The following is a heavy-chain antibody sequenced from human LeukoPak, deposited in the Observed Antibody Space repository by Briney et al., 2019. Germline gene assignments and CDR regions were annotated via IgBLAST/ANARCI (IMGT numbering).Heavy chain of an antibody. CDR1: GFTFSRFG. CDR2: IWYDGSNQ. J-gene: IGHJ4*02. Sequence: GRSLRLSCEASGFTFSRFGMHWVRQAPGKGLEWVAVIWYDGSNQDYADSVKGRFTISRDNSKNTLYPQVSSLRAEDTAVYYCARDRWYDGSGYIAAFDYWGQGTLVTVS. D-gene: IGHD3-22*01. CDR3: ARDRWYDGSGYIAAFDY. V-gene: IGHV3-33*01.